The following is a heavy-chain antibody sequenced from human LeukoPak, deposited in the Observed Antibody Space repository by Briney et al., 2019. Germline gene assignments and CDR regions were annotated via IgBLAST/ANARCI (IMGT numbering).Heavy chain of an antibody. CDR2: IRNEANSYTT. CDR1: GFIFSEYS. CDR3: VSLLAFDN. J-gene: IGHJ3*02. V-gene: IGHV3-72*01. Sequence: GGSLRLSCAASGFIFSEYSMDWVRQTPGKGLEWVGRIRNEANSYTTEYAASVKGRFSISRDDSKNSLYLQMNSLKTEDTAVYYCVSLLAFDNWGQGTMVTVSS.